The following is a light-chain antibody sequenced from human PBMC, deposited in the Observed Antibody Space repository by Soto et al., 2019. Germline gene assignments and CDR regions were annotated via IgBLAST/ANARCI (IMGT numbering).Light chain of an antibody. CDR3: QQRSNWTVT. CDR2: DAS. Sequence: EVVLTQSPGTLSLSPGERATLSCRASHSVGNYLAWFQHKPGQGPRLLIYDASNRATGIPARFSGSGSGTDFTLTISSLEPEDFAIYYCQQRSNWTVTFGQGTRLEIK. CDR1: HSVGNY. V-gene: IGKV3-11*01. J-gene: IGKJ5*01.